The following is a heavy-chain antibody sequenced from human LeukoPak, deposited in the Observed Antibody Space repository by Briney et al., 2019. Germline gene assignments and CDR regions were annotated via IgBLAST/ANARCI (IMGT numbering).Heavy chain of an antibody. CDR3: ARPQYGAADY. CDR2: IYPGDSKT. Sequence: GESLKISCKGSGYSFTKYWIGWVRQRPGKGLEWMGLIYPGDSKTRYSPSFQGQVTISVDKAINTAYLQWSSLKASDTAMYYCARPQYGAADYWGLGTLVTVSS. V-gene: IGHV5-51*01. J-gene: IGHJ4*02. CDR1: GYSFTKYW. D-gene: IGHD4-17*01.